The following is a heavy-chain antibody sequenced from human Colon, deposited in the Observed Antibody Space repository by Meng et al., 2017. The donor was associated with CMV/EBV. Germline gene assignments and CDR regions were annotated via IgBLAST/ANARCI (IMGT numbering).Heavy chain of an antibody. J-gene: IGHJ4*02. V-gene: IGHV3-23*01. CDR1: GFLFSNYA. CDR3: AKSLVDTAMDLDE. D-gene: IGHD5-18*01. Sequence: GESLKISCAASGFLFSNYAMSWVRQAPGKGLEWVSTIDSSDRTYYADSVKGRFTISRDNSKNTLHLQMNSLRAEDTAVYYCAKSLVDTAMDLDEWSQETLVTVSS. CDR2: IDSSDRT.